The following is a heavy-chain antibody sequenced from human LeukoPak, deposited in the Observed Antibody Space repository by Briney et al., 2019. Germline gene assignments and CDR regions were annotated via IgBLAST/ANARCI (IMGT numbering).Heavy chain of an antibody. J-gene: IGHJ4*02. D-gene: IGHD6-13*01. Sequence: GGSLRLSCVASGFTDSSSYMTWVRQAPGKGLEWVSVIYTGGSTHYADSVKGRFTISRDNSKNTLYLQMDSLRAEDTAVYYCARDFRYSNSWGQGTLVTVSS. CDR1: GFTDSSSY. CDR3: ARDFRYSNS. V-gene: IGHV3-53*01. CDR2: IYTGGST.